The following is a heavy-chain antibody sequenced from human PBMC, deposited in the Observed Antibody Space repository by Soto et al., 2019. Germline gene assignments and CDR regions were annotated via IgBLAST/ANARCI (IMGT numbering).Heavy chain of an antibody. V-gene: IGHV5-10-1*01. CDR3: ARLGHVPAADADNRNWFDP. Sequence: GESLKISCKGSGYSFTSYWISWVRQMPGKGLEWMGRIDPSDSYTNYSPSFQGHVTISADKSISTAYLQWSSLKASDTAMYYCARLGHVPAADADNRNWFDPWGQGTLVTVSS. J-gene: IGHJ5*02. CDR1: GYSFTSYW. CDR2: IDPSDSYT. D-gene: IGHD2-2*01.